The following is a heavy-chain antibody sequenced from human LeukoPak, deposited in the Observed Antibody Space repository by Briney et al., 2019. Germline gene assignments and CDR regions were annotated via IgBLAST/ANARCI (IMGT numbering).Heavy chain of an antibody. CDR2: ISSSSGSI. V-gene: IGHV3-21*01. J-gene: IGHJ5*02. CDR3: ASAPLGSTRP. CDR1: GFTFSNYN. D-gene: IGHD1-26*01. Sequence: GGSLRLSYAASGFTFSNYNMNWVRQAPGKGLEWVSSISSSSGSINYADSLKGRFTISRDNAKNSLYLQMDSLRAEDTAVYYCASAPLGSTRPWGQGTLVTASS.